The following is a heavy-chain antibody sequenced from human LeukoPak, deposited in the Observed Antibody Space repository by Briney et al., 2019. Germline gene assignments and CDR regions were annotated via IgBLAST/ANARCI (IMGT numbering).Heavy chain of an antibody. V-gene: IGHV3-11*01. CDR2: ISSSGSTI. CDR3: ARDRRYNWNDDYYYGMDV. D-gene: IGHD1-20*01. J-gene: IGHJ6*02. CDR1: GFTFSDYY. Sequence: GGSLRLSCAASGFTFSDYYMSWIRQAPGKGLEWVSYISSSGSTIYYADSVKGRFTISRDNAKNSLYLQMNSLRAEDTAVYYCARDRRYNWNDDYYYGMDVWGQGTTVTVSS.